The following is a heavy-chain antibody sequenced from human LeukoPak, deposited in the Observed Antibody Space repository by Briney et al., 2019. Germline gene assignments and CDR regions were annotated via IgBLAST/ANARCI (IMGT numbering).Heavy chain of an antibody. CDR3: ARPTASYDTLDI. CDR1: VYTFSSYG. V-gene: IGHV1-18*01. D-gene: IGHD1-26*01. J-gene: IGHJ3*02. Sequence: GASVKFSCKSSVYTFSSYGISWVRQAPGQGLEWVGWISTSNSLTRYPEKFQDRVTLTTDASTSTAYMELRSLRSDDAAVYYCARPTASYDTLDIWGQGTRVTVSS. CDR2: ISTSNSLT.